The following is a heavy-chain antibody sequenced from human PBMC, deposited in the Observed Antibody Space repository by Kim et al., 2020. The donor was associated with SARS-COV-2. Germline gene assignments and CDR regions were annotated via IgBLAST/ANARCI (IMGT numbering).Heavy chain of an antibody. D-gene: IGHD6-13*01. CDR3: ARGYSSSWPSFGN. J-gene: IGHJ4*02. V-gene: IGHV4-39*01. Sequence: NPSLKGRVTISVDMSKNQFSLNLNSVTATDTAVYYCARGYSSSWPSFGNWGQGTLVTVSS.